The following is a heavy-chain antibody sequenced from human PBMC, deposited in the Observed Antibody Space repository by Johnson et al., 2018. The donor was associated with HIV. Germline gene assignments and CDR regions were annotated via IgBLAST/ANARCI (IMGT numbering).Heavy chain of an antibody. CDR1: GFTFSSYA. CDR2: ISYDGSNK. Sequence: QVQLVESGGGVVQPGRSLRLSCAASGFTFSSYAMHWVRQAPGKGLEWVAVISYDGSNKYYADSMKGRFTISRDNSKNTLYLQMNSLRPEDTAVYYCAKDRNYDILSIWGQGTMLTVSS. CDR3: AKDRNYDILSI. J-gene: IGHJ3*02. V-gene: IGHV3-30*14. D-gene: IGHD3-9*01.